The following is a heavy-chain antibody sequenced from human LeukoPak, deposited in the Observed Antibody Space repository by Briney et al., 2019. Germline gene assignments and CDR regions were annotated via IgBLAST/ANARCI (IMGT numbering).Heavy chain of an antibody. Sequence: PGGSLRLSCAASGFTFSSYWMSWVRQAPGKGLEWVANIKQDGSEKYYVDSVKGRFTISRDNAKNSLYLQMNSLRAEDTAVYYCARDISWTAAAGTFQHWGQGTLVTVSS. CDR3: ARDISWTAAAGTFQH. V-gene: IGHV3-7*01. CDR2: IKQDGSEK. CDR1: GFTFSSYW. J-gene: IGHJ1*01. D-gene: IGHD6-13*01.